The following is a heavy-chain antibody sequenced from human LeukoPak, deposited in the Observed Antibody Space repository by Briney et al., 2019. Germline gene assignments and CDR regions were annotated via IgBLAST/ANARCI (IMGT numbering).Heavy chain of an antibody. CDR1: GGSFSGYY. V-gene: IGHV4-34*01. CDR2: INHSGST. D-gene: IGHD5-12*01. J-gene: IGHJ4*02. CDR3: ARQWGVYGGSVGGIDY. Sequence: SETLSLTCAVYGGSFSGYYWSWIRQPPGKGLEWIGEINHSGSTNYNPSLKSRVTISVDTSKNQFSLKLSSVTAADTAVYYCARQWGVYGGSVGGIDYWGQGTLVTVSS.